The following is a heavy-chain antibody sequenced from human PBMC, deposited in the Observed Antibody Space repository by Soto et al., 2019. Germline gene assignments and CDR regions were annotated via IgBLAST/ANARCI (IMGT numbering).Heavy chain of an antibody. V-gene: IGHV3-30*18. J-gene: IGHJ4*02. CDR2: ISYDGSNK. CDR3: AKVSVPTDVLFYFDY. CDR1: GFTFSNYG. Sequence: QVQLVESGGGVVQPGRSLRLSCATSGFTFSNYGMHWVRQAPGEGLEWVAVISYDGSNKYYADSVSGRVTISRDNSKNTLYLQMNSLRAEDTAVYYCAKVSVPTDVLFYFDYWGQGTLVTVSS.